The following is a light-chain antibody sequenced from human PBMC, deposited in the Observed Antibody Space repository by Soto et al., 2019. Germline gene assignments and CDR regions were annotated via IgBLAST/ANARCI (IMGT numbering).Light chain of an antibody. CDR2: EVS. J-gene: IGKJ1*01. CDR1: RSLVYSDGNTS. CDR3: MQGTHWPHT. Sequence: DVGRTQAPGPRPVTLGRRASISCRSSRSLVYSDGNTSLNWFQQRPGQSPRRLIFEVSNRDSGVPDRFCGSASGTDFTLKISRVEAQDVGVYYCMQGTHWPHTFGQGTKVDIK. V-gene: IGKV2-30*01.